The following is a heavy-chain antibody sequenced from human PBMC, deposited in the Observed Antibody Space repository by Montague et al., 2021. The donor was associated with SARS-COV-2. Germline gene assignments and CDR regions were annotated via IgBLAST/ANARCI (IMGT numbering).Heavy chain of an antibody. V-gene: IGHV4-30-4*01. D-gene: IGHD6-19*01. Sequence: TLSLTCTVSGGSISSGDYFWNWIRQSPGKGLEWIGYTYNNDRTKCTPSLESRVSISVDMSKNQFSLKLSSVTAADTAVYYCARIGGWAGAFWGQGTLVTVSS. CDR1: GGSISSGDYF. J-gene: IGHJ4*02. CDR2: TYNNDRT. CDR3: ARIGGWAGAF.